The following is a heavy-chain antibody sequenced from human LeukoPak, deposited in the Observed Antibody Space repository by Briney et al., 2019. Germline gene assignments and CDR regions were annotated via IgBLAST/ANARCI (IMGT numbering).Heavy chain of an antibody. J-gene: IGHJ4*02. D-gene: IGHD3-10*01. CDR2: ISGSGGST. CDR3: ARGITMIQGVTYYFDY. V-gene: IGHV3-23*01. Sequence: GGSLRLSCAASGFTFSSYAMSWVRQAPGKGLEWVSAISGSGGSTYYADSVKGRFTISRDNSKNTVFLQMNSLRAEDTAVYYCARGITMIQGVTYYFDYWGQGTLVTVSS. CDR1: GFTFSSYA.